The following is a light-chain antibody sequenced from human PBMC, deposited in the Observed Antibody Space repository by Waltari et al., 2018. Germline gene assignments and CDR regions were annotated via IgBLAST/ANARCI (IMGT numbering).Light chain of an antibody. J-gene: IGLJ2*01. CDR2: EVN. CDR1: SSDVGFYNY. V-gene: IGLV2-8*01. Sequence: QSALTQPPSASGSPGQSVTISCTGTSSDVGFYNYVSWYQQHPGKAPKLMIYEVNTRPSGVPYRFSGSKSGNTASLTVSGLQAEDEGDYYCSSYAGSNNLVFGGGTKLTVL. CDR3: SSYAGSNNLV.